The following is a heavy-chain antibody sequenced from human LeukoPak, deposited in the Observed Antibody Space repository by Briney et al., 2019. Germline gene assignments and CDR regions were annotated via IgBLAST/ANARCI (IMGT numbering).Heavy chain of an antibody. D-gene: IGHD3-3*01. CDR1: GGSISSYF. J-gene: IGHJ4*02. CDR2: IYTSGST. Sequence: SETLSLTCTVSGGSISSYFWSWIRQPAGKGLEWIGRIYTSGSTNYNPSLKSRGTISADKSTNQFSLKLSSVTAADTAVYYCARDRFGDLNYFDYWGQGTLVTVSS. V-gene: IGHV4-4*07. CDR3: ARDRFGDLNYFDY.